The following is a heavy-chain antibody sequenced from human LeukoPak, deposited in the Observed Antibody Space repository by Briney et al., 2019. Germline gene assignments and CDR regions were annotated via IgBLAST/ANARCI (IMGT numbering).Heavy chain of an antibody. V-gene: IGHV3-11*04. J-gene: IGHJ4*02. D-gene: IGHD2-2*01. CDR2: ISSSGSAT. CDR3: ARRYCSSTSCTLDH. CDR1: GFAFSDYY. Sequence: GGSLRLSCAASGFAFSDYYMTWIRQAPGKGLEWLSYISSSGSATYYADSVKGRFSISRDNAKNSLYLQMNSLRAEDTAVYYCARRYCSSTSCTLDHWGQGTLVAVSS.